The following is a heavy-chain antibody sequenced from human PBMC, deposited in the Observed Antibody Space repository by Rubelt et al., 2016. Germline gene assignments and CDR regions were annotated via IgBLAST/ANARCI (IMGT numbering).Heavy chain of an antibody. CDR1: GFTFSNYG. J-gene: IGHJ4*02. V-gene: IGHV3-30*03. CDR3: ARQRGYSDGYNDY. CDR2: ISYDGSNK. D-gene: IGHD5-18*01. Sequence: SCVASGFTFSNYGMNWVRQAPGKGLEWVAVISYDGSNKYYADSVRGRFTIFRDNSKSALLLQMNSLRAEDTAVYYCARQRGYSDGYNDYWGQGTLVTVSS.